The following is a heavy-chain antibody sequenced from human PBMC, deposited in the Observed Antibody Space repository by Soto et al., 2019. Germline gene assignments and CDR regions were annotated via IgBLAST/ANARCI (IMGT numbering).Heavy chain of an antibody. CDR1: GFSLSTRGVG. V-gene: IGHV2-5*02. D-gene: IGHD5-12*01. Sequence: SGPSCEPTQTLTLTCSFSGFSLSTRGVGVGWIRQPPGKALEWLALIFWDDDKWYSPSLRSRLTITEDTSKNQVVLTMTNMDPVDTATYYCAHRSRGYAYYFDQWGQGTLVTVSS. CDR3: AHRSRGYAYYFDQ. CDR2: IFWDDDK. J-gene: IGHJ4*02.